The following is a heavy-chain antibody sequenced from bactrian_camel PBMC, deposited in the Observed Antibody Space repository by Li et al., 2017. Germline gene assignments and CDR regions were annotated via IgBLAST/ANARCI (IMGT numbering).Heavy chain of an antibody. D-gene: IGHD1*01. V-gene: IGHV3S53*01. J-gene: IGHJ7*01. CDR1: GYTYT. CDR2: LDSERGT. Sequence: QVQLVESGGGLVQPGGSMRLSCAASGYTYTMAWFRLAPGKEREGVASLDSERGTLYADSVKGRFTISQDYAKNTLYLQMNSLKVEDTAMYYCAAKEGIHWVGKFLFLSYAMDYWGKGTQVTVS.